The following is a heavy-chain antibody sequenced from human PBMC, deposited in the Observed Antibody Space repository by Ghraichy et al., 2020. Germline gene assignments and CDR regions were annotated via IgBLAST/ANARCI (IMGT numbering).Heavy chain of an antibody. Sequence: GGSLRLSCAASGFTFSSYGMHWVRQAPGKGLEWVAVISYDGSNKYYADSVKGRFTISRDNSKNTLYLQMNSLRAEDTAVYYCAKRSLGGRGSGSYLGYWGQGTLVTVSS. V-gene: IGHV3-30*18. D-gene: IGHD3-10*01. CDR1: GFTFSSYG. CDR3: AKRSLGGRGSGSYLGY. J-gene: IGHJ4*02. CDR2: ISYDGSNK.